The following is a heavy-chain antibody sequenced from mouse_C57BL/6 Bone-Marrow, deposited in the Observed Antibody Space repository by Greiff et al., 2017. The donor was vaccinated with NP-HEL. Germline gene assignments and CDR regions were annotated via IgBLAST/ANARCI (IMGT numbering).Heavy chain of an antibody. Sequence: VQLQQPGTELVKPGASVKLSCKASGYTFTSYWMHWVKQRPGQGLEWIGNINPSNGGTNYNEKFKSKATLTVDKSSSKAYMQLSSLTSEDSAVYYCANYYGSREDWYFDVWGTGTTVTVSS. CDR3: ANYYGSREDWYFDV. V-gene: IGHV1-53*01. CDR1: GYTFTSYW. J-gene: IGHJ1*03. D-gene: IGHD1-1*01. CDR2: INPSNGGT.